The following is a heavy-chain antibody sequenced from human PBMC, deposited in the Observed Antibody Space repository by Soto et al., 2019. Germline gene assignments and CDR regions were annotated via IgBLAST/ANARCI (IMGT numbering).Heavy chain of an antibody. J-gene: IGHJ4*02. CDR1: GYSFAGYW. CDR2: IDPSDSQT. D-gene: IGHD3-22*01. CDR3: ARQIYDSDTGPNFQYYFDS. V-gene: IGHV5-10-1*01. Sequence: PGESLKISCKGSGYSFAGYWITWVRQKPGKGLEWMGRIDPSDSQTYYSPSFRGHVTISATKSITTVFLQWSSLRASDAAMYYCARQIYDSDTGPNFQYYFDSWGQGTPVTVSS.